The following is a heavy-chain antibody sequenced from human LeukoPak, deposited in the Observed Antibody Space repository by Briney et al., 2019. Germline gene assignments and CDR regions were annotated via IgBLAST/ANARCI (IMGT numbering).Heavy chain of an antibody. J-gene: IGHJ5*02. CDR2: ISAYNGNT. V-gene: IGHV1-18*01. D-gene: IGHD3-16*02. CDR1: GYTFTSYG. Sequence: ASVKVSCKASGYTFTSYGISWVRQAPGQELEWMGWISAYNGNTNYAQKLQGRVTMTTDTSTSTAYMELRSLRSDDTAVYYCARDPYGGVIDPYNWFDPWGQGTLVTVSS. CDR3: ARDPYGGVIDPYNWFDP.